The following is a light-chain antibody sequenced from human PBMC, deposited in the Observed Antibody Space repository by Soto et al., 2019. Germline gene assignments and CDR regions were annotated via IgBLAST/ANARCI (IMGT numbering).Light chain of an antibody. J-gene: IGKJ1*01. CDR3: QQSYSPPQP. CDR2: AAS. Sequence: QVTNAPSARAGSKGDRVIITCRASQSISSYLNWYQQKPGKAPKLLIYAASSLQSGVPSRFSGSGSGTDFTLTISSLQPEDFATYYCQQSYSPPQPFGRGTKVDIK. V-gene: IGKV1-39*01. CDR1: QSISSY.